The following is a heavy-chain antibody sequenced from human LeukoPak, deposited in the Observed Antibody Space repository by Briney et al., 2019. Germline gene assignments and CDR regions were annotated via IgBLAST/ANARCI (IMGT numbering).Heavy chain of an antibody. CDR1: GASISSYY. CDR3: ASRTDCSGGSCYDWFDP. D-gene: IGHD2-15*01. J-gene: IGHJ5*02. Sequence: PSETLSLTCTVSGASISSYYWSWIRQPPGRGLEEIGSIYYRGSTNYNPSFKSRVTISLDTSRNQFSLKLSSVTAADTAVYYCASRTDCSGGSCYDWFDPWGQGTLVTVSS. CDR2: IYYRGST. V-gene: IGHV4-59*12.